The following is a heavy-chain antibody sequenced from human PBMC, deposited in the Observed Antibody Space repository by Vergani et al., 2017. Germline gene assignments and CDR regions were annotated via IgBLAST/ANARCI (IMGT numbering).Heavy chain of an antibody. D-gene: IGHD2-15*01. CDR1: GFTFSGCA. V-gene: IGHV3-73*01. Sequence: EVQLVESGGGLVQPGGSLKLSCAASGFTFSGCAMHWVRQASGKGLEWVGRIRSKANSYARAYAASVKGRFNISRDDSNNTAYLQMNSLKPEETAVYYCTRRVVVGVAATPYCMDVWGRGTTVSVSS. CDR3: TRRVVVGVAATPYCMDV. J-gene: IGHJ6*02. CDR2: IRSKANSYAR.